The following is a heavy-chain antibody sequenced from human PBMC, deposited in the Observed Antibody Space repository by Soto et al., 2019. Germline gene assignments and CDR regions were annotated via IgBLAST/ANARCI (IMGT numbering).Heavy chain of an antibody. J-gene: IGHJ6*02. D-gene: IGHD6-13*01. V-gene: IGHV3-30*18. CDR3: AKALVTRDHYYYGMDV. CDR2: ISYDGSNK. Sequence: QVQLVESGGGVVQPGRSLRLSCAASGFTFSSYGMHWVRQAPGKGLEWVAVISYDGSNKYYADSVKGRFTISRDNSKNALHLQRNSLRAEDTAVYYCAKALVTRDHYYYGMDVWGQGTTVTVSS. CDR1: GFTFSSYG.